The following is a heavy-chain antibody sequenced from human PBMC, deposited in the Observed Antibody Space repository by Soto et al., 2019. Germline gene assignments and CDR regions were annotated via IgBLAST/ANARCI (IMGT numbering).Heavy chain of an antibody. CDR1: GYTFTSYA. CDR2: INAGNGNT. Sequence: GASVKVSCKASGYTFTSYAMHWVRQAPGQRLEWMGWINAGNGNTKYSQKFQGRVTITRDTSASTAYMELSSLRSEDTAVYYCARDCGGGDCYLGFDPWGQGTLVTVSS. CDR3: ARDCGGGDCYLGFDP. D-gene: IGHD2-21*02. J-gene: IGHJ5*02. V-gene: IGHV1-3*01.